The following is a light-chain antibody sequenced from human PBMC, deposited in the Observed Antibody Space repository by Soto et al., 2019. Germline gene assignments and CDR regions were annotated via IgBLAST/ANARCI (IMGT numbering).Light chain of an antibody. Sequence: EIVMTQSPATLSVSPGESATLSCRASQSISTYLAWYQVKPGQAPRLLIYDASSRATGVPARFSGSGSGTDFSLTISSLEPEDVAVYYCQQRSQWPPMTFGQGTRLEIK. CDR3: QQRSQWPPMT. CDR1: QSISTY. CDR2: DAS. J-gene: IGKJ5*01. V-gene: IGKV3-11*01.